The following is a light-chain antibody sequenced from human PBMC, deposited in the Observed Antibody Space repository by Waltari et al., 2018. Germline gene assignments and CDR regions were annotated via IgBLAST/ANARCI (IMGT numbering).Light chain of an antibody. CDR2: EVT. J-gene: IGLJ1*01. Sequence: QSGLTQPASVSGSPGQSITISCTGTSSDVGNYNLVSWYQQYPGKATKFMVYEVTNRASGVSVRFSGSKSGNTASLTIYGLQSEDEADYYCCSYAGFGIYVFGTGTKVTVL. CDR1: SSDVGNYNL. CDR3: CSYAGFGIYV. V-gene: IGLV2-23*02.